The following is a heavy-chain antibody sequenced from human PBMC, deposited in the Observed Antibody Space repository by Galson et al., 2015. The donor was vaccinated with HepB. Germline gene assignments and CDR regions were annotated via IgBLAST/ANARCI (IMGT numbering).Heavy chain of an antibody. Sequence: KGLEWISSINGNGGDTFYADSVKGRFTISRDNSKNTLYLQMSSLRAEDTAVYYCAKSRGKGFDYWGQGALVTVSS. CDR3: AKSRGKGFDY. V-gene: IGHV3-23*01. CDR2: INGNGGDT. J-gene: IGHJ4*02.